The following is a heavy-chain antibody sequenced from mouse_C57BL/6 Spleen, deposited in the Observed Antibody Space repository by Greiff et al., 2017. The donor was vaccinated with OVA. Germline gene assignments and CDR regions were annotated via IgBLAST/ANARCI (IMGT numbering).Heavy chain of an antibody. V-gene: IGHV8-8*01. CDR3: ARIGGVTTVEGVYFDH. D-gene: IGHD1-1*01. Sequence: ESGPGILQPSQTLSLTCSFSGFSLSTFGMGVGWIRQPSGKGLEWLAPIWWDDDKYYNPALKSRLTISKDTSKNQVFLKIANVDTADTSTYYCARIGGVTTVEGVYFDHWGQGTTLTVSS. J-gene: IGHJ2*01. CDR1: GFSLSTFGMG. CDR2: IWWDDDK.